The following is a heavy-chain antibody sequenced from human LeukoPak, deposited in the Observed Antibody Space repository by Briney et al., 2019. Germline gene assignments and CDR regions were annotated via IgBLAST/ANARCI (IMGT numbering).Heavy chain of an antibody. D-gene: IGHD5-18*01. V-gene: IGHV1-8*03. CDR2: MNPNSGNT. CDR3: ARGLLDTAMVYYCYYMDV. J-gene: IGHJ6*03. Sequence: GASVKVSCKASGYTFTSYDINWVRQATGQGLEWMGWMNPNSGNTGYAQKFQGRVTITRNTSISTAYMELSSLRSEDTAVYYCARGLLDTAMVYYCYYMDVWGKGTTVTVSS. CDR1: GYTFTSYD.